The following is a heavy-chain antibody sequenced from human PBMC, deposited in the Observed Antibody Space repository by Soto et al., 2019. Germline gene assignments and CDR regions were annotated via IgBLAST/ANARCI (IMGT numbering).Heavy chain of an antibody. CDR1: GYNFDGYW. D-gene: IGHD3-3*01. CDR2: IYPSDSDT. V-gene: IGHV5-51*01. Sequence: PGGSLKISCKGSGYNFDGYWIAWVRQMPGKGLELMGIIYPSDSDTRYRPSFQGQVTISADKSIRSAYLQWSSLRASDTAMYYCARGGVSTRTFDYWGQGTPVTVSS. J-gene: IGHJ4*02. CDR3: ARGGVSTRTFDY.